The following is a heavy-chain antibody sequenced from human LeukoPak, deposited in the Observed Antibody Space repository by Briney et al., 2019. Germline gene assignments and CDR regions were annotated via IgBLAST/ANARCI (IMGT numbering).Heavy chain of an antibody. D-gene: IGHD3-22*01. Sequence: SETLSLTCTVSAGSVNSSPYYWGWVRQPPGKGLEWIGSILYSGNTYYNPSLKSRVTISVDTSRNQFSLKLSSVSAADRGIYYCAKHEGSYFDKSGYTFEYWGQGTLVTVSS. CDR2: ILYSGNT. CDR3: AKHEGSYFDKSGYTFEY. V-gene: IGHV4-39*01. CDR1: AGSVNSSPYY. J-gene: IGHJ4*02.